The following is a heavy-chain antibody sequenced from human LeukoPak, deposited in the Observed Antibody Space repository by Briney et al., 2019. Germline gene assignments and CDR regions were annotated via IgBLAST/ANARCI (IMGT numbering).Heavy chain of an antibody. CDR3: ARTSVVVTAIRNQGVYYFDY. CDR1: GGSFSGYY. Sequence: SETLSLTCAVHGGSFSGYYWSWIRQPPGKGLEWIGEINHSGSTNYNPSLKSRVTISVDTSKNQFSLKLSSVTAADTAVYYCARTSVVVTAIRNQGVYYFDYWGQGTLVTVSS. D-gene: IGHD2-21*02. CDR2: INHSGST. J-gene: IGHJ4*02. V-gene: IGHV4-34*01.